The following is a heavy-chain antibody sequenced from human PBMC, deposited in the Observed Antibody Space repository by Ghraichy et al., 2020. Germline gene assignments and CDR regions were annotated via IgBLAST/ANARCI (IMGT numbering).Heavy chain of an antibody. J-gene: IGHJ3*02. CDR3: AKDKGYSYHAFDI. CDR2: ISWNSGSI. Sequence: GGSLRLSCAASGFTFDDYAMHWVRQAPGKGLEWVSGISWNSGSIGYADSVKGRFTISRDNAKNSLYLQMNSLRAEDTALYYCAKDKGYSYHAFDIWGQGTMVTVSS. CDR1: GFTFDDYA. D-gene: IGHD5-18*01. V-gene: IGHV3-9*01.